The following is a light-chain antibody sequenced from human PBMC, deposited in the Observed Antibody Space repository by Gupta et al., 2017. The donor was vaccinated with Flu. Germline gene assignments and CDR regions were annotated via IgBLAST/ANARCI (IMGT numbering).Light chain of an antibody. CDR3: QQYNGWRT. CDR1: QTVNNW. Sequence: SPSTLSASVGDRVTITCRASQTVNNWLAWYQQKPGKAPKLLIYEASSLESGVSCRFSGSGYGTEFTLTISSLQPDDFATYYCQQYNGWRTFGPGTKVEN. J-gene: IGKJ1*01. CDR2: EAS. V-gene: IGKV1-5*03.